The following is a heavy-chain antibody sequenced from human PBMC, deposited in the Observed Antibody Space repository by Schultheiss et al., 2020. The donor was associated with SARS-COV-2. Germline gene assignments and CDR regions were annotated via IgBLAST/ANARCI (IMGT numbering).Heavy chain of an antibody. D-gene: IGHD6-13*01. J-gene: IGHJ4*02. Sequence: SQTLSLTCAVYGGSFSGYYWSWIRQHPGKGLEWIGYLYYSGSTYYNPSLKSRVTISVDTSKNQFSLKLSSVTAADTAVYYCARDAAAGNFYWGQGTLVTVSS. CDR2: LYYSGST. CDR3: ARDAAAGNFY. CDR1: GGSFSGYY. V-gene: IGHV4-31*11.